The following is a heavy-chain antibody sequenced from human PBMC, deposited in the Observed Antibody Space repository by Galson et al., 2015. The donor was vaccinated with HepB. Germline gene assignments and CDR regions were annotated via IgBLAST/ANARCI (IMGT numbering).Heavy chain of an antibody. J-gene: IGHJ6*02. D-gene: IGHD2-15*01. CDR3: AGGYCSGGSCYPTGPYYYYYYGMDV. CDR2: IIPILGIA. V-gene: IGHV1-69*02. Sequence: SVKVSCKASGGTFSSYTISWVRQAPGQGLEWMGRIIPILGIANYAQKFQGRVTITADKSTSTAYMELSSLRSEDTAVYYCAGGYCSGGSCYPTGPYYYYYYGMDVWGQGTTVTVSS. CDR1: GGTFSSYT.